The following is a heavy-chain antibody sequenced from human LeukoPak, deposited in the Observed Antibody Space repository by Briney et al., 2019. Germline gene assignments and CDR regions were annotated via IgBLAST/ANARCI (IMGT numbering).Heavy chain of an antibody. V-gene: IGHV3-30*02. D-gene: IGHD2-21*01. Sequence: GGSLRLSCAPSGFTFSRHGMHWVRQAPGKGLEWVAVIWYDGSKKYYADSVKGRFIISRDNSKNTLYLQMNSLRAEDTAVYYCAKDRDAGNYYFDYWGQGTLVTVSS. CDR2: IWYDGSKK. J-gene: IGHJ4*02. CDR3: AKDRDAGNYYFDY. CDR1: GFTFSRHG.